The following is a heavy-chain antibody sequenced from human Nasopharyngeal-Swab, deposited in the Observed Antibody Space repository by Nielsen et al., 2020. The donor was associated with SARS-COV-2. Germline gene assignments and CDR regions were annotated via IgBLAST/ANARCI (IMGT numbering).Heavy chain of an antibody. J-gene: IGHJ4*02. Sequence: GESLKISCAASQFTFSNAWMNWVRQAPGKGLEWVGLIKSKTEGDTTDYAAPVKGRFSISRDDSENTLYLQMNSLKTEDTAVYYCARDRAAGYGDYNLEGYWGQGTLVTVSS. V-gene: IGHV3-15*01. CDR1: QFTFSNAW. CDR3: ARDRAAGYGDYNLEGY. CDR2: IKSKTEGDTT. D-gene: IGHD4-17*01.